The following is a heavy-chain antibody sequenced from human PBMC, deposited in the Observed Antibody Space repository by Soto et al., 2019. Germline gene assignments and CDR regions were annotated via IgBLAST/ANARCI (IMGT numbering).Heavy chain of an antibody. Sequence: SETLSLTCTVSGGSISSSSYYWGWIRQPPGKGLEWSGSIYYSGSTYYNPSLKSRVTISVDTSKNQLSLKLGSVTAADTAVYYCARREDGGNWFDPWGQGTLVTVSS. CDR3: ARREDGGNWFDP. J-gene: IGHJ5*02. D-gene: IGHD3-16*01. CDR1: GGSISSSSYY. CDR2: IYYSGST. V-gene: IGHV4-39*01.